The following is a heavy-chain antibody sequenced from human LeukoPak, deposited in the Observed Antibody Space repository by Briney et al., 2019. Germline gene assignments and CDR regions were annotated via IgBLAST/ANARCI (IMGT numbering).Heavy chain of an antibody. D-gene: IGHD3-3*01. CDR1: GFTFSSYS. CDR3: ARGGMDYDFWSGPTNYYFDY. CDR2: ISSSSSYI. J-gene: IGHJ4*02. Sequence: GGSLRLSCAASGFTFSSYSMNWVRQAPGKGLEWVSSISSSSSYIYYADSVKGRFTISRDNAKNSLYLQMNSLRAEDTAVYYYARGGMDYDFWSGPTNYYFDYWGQGTLVTVSS. V-gene: IGHV3-21*01.